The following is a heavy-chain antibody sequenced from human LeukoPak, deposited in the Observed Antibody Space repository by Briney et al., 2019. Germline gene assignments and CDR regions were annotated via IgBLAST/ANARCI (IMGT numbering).Heavy chain of an antibody. J-gene: IGHJ4*02. V-gene: IGHV4-39*07. CDR2: IYYSGST. CDR1: GGSISSSSYY. CDR3: ATTSSDTSGYYFDY. Sequence: SETLSLTCNASGGSISSSSYYWGWIRQPPGKGLEWIGSIYYSGSTYYNSSLKSRVTISGDTSKNQFSLKLSSVTAADTAVYYCATTSSDTSGYYFDYWGQGTLVTVSS. D-gene: IGHD3-22*01.